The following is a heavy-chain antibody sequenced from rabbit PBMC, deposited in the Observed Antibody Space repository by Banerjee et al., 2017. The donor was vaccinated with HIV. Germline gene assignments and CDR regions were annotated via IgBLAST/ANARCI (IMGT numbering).Heavy chain of an antibody. CDR2: IDPVFGGI. V-gene: IGHV1S45*01. CDR3: ARAGGFENYFNL. CDR1: GFDLSSYYY. J-gene: IGHJ4*01. Sequence: QEQLVESGGGLVQPEGSLTLTCKASGFDLSSYYYMTWVRQAPGKGLEWIGYIDPVFGGINYATWAKGRFTISKTSSTTVTLQMTSLTAADTATYFCARAGGFENYFNLWGQGTLVTVS. D-gene: IGHD1-1*01.